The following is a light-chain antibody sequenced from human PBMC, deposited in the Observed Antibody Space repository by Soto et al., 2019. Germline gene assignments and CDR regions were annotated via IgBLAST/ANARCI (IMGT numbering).Light chain of an antibody. CDR1: QSVSSY. V-gene: IGKV3-11*01. J-gene: IGKJ2*01. CDR2: DAS. CDR3: QQYNYWPRT. Sequence: EIVLTQSPATLSLSPGERATLSCRASQSVSSYLAWYQQKPGQAPRLLIYDASTRATGIPARFSGSGSGTDFTLTISSLQSEDFALYYCQQYNYWPRTFGQGSKLEIK.